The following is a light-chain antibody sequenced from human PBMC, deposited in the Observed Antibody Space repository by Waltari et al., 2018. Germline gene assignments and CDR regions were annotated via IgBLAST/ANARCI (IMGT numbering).Light chain of an antibody. Sequence: QSALTQPASVSGSPGQSITISCTGTSSDVGCYNYVYWYQQHPGKAPKLMIYDVNKRPSGVSNRFSGSKSGNTASLTISGLQAEDEADYYCSSYTSSSTPHVFGTGTRVTVL. J-gene: IGLJ1*01. CDR2: DVN. CDR3: SSYTSSSTPHV. V-gene: IGLV2-14*01. CDR1: SSDVGCYNY.